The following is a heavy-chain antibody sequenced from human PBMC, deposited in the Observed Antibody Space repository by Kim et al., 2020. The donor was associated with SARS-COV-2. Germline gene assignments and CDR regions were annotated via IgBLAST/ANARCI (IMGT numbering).Heavy chain of an antibody. V-gene: IGHV4-59*01. CDR1: GGSISSYY. CDR3: ARGSKGRWLQSRPFDY. Sequence: SETLSLTCTVSGGSISSYYWSWIRQPPGKGLDWIGYIYYSGSTNYNPSLKSRVTISVDTSKNQFSLKLSSVTAADTAVYYCARGSKGRWLQSRPFDYWGQGTLVTVSS. CDR2: IYYSGST. J-gene: IGHJ4*02. D-gene: IGHD5-12*01.